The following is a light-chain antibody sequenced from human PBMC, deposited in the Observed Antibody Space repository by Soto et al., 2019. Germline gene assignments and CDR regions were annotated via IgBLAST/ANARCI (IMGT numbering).Light chain of an antibody. CDR2: DAS. Sequence: DIQMTQSPSTLSASVGARVTITCLASQSISCWLAWYKQKSGKAPKLLIYDASRLESGVPSRFSGSGSGTKFAISISSLQPDDFATYYGQQYSSYWTFSQGTKVEIK. J-gene: IGKJ1*01. V-gene: IGKV1-5*01. CDR1: QSISCW. CDR3: QQYSSYWT.